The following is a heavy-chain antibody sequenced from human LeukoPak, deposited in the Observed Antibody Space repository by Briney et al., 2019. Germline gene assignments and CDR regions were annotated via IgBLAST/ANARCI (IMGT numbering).Heavy chain of an antibody. CDR1: GGSISSHY. D-gene: IGHD1-26*01. CDR2: IYYSGST. J-gene: IGHJ3*02. Sequence: SETLSLTCTVSGGSISSHYWSWIRQPPGKGLEWLGHIYYSGSTNYNPSLDSRVTITVDTSKNQFSLKLSSVSAADAAGYFCSRATWELVRSVCAFDIWGQGTMVTVSS. CDR3: SRATWELVRSVCAFDI. V-gene: IGHV4-59*11.